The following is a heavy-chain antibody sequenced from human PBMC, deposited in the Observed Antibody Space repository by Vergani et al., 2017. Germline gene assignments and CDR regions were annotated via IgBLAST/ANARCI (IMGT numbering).Heavy chain of an antibody. V-gene: IGHV1-2*02. D-gene: IGHD2-2*01. CDR2: INPNSGGT. J-gene: IGHJ4*02. Sequence: QVQLVQSGAEVKKPGASVKVSCKASGYTFTGYYMHWVRQAPGQGLEWMGWINPNSGGTNYAQKFQGRVTMTRDTSISTAYMELSRLRSDDTAVYYCARAPRQYCSSTSCHPLDYWGQGTLVTVSS. CDR1: GYTFTGYY. CDR3: ARAPRQYCSSTSCHPLDY.